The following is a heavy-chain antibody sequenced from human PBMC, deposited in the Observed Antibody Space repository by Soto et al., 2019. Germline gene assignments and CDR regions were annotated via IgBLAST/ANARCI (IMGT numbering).Heavy chain of an antibody. V-gene: IGHV1-18*01. CDR1: GYTFTSYG. CDR3: ARTDTPQGGVTSRDY. Sequence: QVQLVQSGAEVKKPGASVKVSCKASGYTFTSYGISWVRQAPGQGLEWMGWISAYNGNTNYAQKLQGRATMTTDTSTSPPYMELRSLRSDDTSVYYCARTDTPQGGVTSRDYWGQGTLVTVSS. CDR2: ISAYNGNT. J-gene: IGHJ4*02. D-gene: IGHD2-21*02.